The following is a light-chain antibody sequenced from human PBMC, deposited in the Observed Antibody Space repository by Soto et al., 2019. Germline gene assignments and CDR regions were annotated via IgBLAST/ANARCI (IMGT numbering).Light chain of an antibody. Sequence: DIQMTQSPSSLSASVGDRVTITCRASESISSHLNWYQQKPGKAPKVLIYAASSLQSGVPSRFRGSGSVTDFTLTISSLQPEDFATYYCQQSYSTPLSFGGGTTVEIK. CDR1: ESISSH. CDR2: AAS. J-gene: IGKJ4*01. V-gene: IGKV1-39*01. CDR3: QQSYSTPLS.